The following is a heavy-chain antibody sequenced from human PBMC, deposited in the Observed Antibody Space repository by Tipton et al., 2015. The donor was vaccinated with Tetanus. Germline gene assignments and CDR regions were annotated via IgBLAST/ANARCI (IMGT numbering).Heavy chain of an antibody. CDR3: AREVEYGSSGYYRCFDY. D-gene: IGHD3-22*01. Sequence: TLSLTCTVSGGSISSYYWSWIRQPPGKGLEWIGYIYYSGSTNYNPSLKSRVTISVDTSKNQFSLKLSSVTAADTAVYYCAREVEYGSSGYYRCFDYWGQGTLVAVSS. V-gene: IGHV4-59*01. CDR1: GGSISSYY. CDR2: IYYSGST. J-gene: IGHJ4*02.